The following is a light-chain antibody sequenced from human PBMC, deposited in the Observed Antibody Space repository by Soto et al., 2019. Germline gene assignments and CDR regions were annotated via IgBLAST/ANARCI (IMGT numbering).Light chain of an antibody. CDR1: QSRVYSDGNTY. V-gene: IGKV2-24*01. J-gene: IGKJ2*01. CDR3: MQATQFPRT. CDR2: EIS. Sequence: EIVMTQTPLSSPVTLGQPASISCRSSQSRVYSDGNTYLSWLHQRPGQPPRLLIYEISNRVSGGPDRFSGSGAGTDVTLKISGVEAEDVGVYYCMQATQFPRTFGQGTKLEIK.